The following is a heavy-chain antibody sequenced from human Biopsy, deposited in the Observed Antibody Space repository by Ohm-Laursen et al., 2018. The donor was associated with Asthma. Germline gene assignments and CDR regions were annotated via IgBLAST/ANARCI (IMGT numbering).Heavy chain of an antibody. D-gene: IGHD2-8*01. CDR2: VTYDGISQ. CDR3: ARERAGVLGSYNGMDV. Sequence: SLRLSCTASGFTFSNYGMHWVRQAAGKGLDWVAVVTYDGISQYYAESVKGRFTISRDNSRNTLNLQMNSVRPDDTAVYFCARERAGVLGSYNGMDVRGPGTTVSVSS. V-gene: IGHV3-30*03. J-gene: IGHJ6*02. CDR1: GFTFSNYG.